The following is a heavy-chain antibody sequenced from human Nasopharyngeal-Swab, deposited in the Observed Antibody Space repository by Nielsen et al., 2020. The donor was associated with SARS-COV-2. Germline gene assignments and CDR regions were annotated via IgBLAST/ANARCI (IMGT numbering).Heavy chain of an antibody. D-gene: IGHD3-22*01. CDR3: AKRDDYYESSGLGD. CDR2: ISANGFSR. Sequence: GESLKISCVISGFTLGSHAMSWVRQAPGKGLEWVSGISANGFSRYYADSVKGRFTISRDNPKNTLYLQMNSLRAEDTAVYYCAKRDDYYESSGLGDWGQGTLVTVSS. CDR1: GFTLGSHA. J-gene: IGHJ4*02. V-gene: IGHV3-23*01.